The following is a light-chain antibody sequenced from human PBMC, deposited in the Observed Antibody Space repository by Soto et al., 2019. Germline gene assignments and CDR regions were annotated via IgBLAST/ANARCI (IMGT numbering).Light chain of an antibody. J-gene: IGLJ2*01. V-gene: IGLV4-69*01. CDR3: QTWGSGTGV. CDR2: LNSDGSH. CDR1: SGHSSYA. Sequence: QPVLTQSPSASASLGASVKLTCTLSSGHSSYAIAWHQQQPGKGPRYLMKLNSDGSHTKGDGIPDRFSGSGSGAERYLTISSLQSDDEADYYCQTWGSGTGVFGGGTKVTVL.